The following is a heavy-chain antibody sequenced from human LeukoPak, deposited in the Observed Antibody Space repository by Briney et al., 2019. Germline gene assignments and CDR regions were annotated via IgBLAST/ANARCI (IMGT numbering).Heavy chain of an antibody. CDR1: GFNFGDYA. V-gene: IGHV3-49*03. CDR2: ITNKAFGGTA. CDR3: TRDEYGSGSNFFDY. J-gene: IGHJ4*02. D-gene: IGHD2-15*01. Sequence: GGSLRLSCTASGFNFGDYAMSWFRQAPEKGLEGVGFITNKAFGGTAEYAASVKGRFTISRDDSRSIAYLQMDNLRTEDTGVYYCTRDEYGSGSNFFDYWGQGTLVTVSS.